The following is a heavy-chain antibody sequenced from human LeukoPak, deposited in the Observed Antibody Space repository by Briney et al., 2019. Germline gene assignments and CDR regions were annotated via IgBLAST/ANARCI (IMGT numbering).Heavy chain of an antibody. CDR1: GYTFTDFY. CDR3: AKVQWDSGYYSVFSFDN. J-gene: IGHJ4*02. D-gene: IGHD5-12*01. Sequence: ASVKVSCKASGYTFTDFYIRWVRQTPGQGLEWMGWINPNSGGTNYAQKFQGRITVTMDTSISTAYMELSRLRSDDTAVYYCAKVQWDSGYYSVFSFDNWGQGTLVTVSS. V-gene: IGHV1-2*02. CDR2: INPNSGGT.